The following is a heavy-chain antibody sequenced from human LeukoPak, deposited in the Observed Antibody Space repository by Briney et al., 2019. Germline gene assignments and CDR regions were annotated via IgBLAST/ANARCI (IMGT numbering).Heavy chain of an antibody. CDR3: TSRFWETTVNPYYYYMDV. CDR2: IKSKTDGGTT. Sequence: GSLRLSCAASGFTFSNAWMSWVRQAPGKGLEWVGRIKSKTDGGTTDYAAPVKGRFTISRDDSKNTLYLQMNSLKTEDTAVYYCTSRFWETTVNPYYYYMDVWGKGTTVTVSS. D-gene: IGHD4-11*01. J-gene: IGHJ6*03. CDR1: GFTFSNAW. V-gene: IGHV3-15*01.